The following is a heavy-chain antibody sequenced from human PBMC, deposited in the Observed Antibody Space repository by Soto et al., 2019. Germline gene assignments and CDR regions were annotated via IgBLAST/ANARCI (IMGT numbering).Heavy chain of an antibody. CDR1: GGSMSGGGYC. D-gene: IGHD3-9*01. V-gene: IGHV4-30-2*01. CDR2: IYHSGST. CDR3: ARAPDYYDILNRPKRFAL. Sequence: TLCLNCAVGGGSMSGGGYCWRWIGQPQGKGLEWIGYIYHSGSTYYNPSLKSRVTISVDRSKNQFSLKLSCVTAADTAVYYCARAPDYYDILNRPKRFALWAQGTLVTASS. J-gene: IGHJ4*02.